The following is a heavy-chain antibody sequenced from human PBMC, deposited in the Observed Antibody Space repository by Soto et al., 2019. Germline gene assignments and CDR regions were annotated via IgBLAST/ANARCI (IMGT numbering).Heavy chain of an antibody. Sequence: ASVKVSCKASGYTFTNYGINWVRQAPGQGLEWMGWISPFTGDTHYTQSLQGRITMTTDTSTSTAYMELRSLRSADTAVYYCARSCSGGSCHSAYWGQGTLVTVSS. CDR3: ARSCSGGSCHSAY. D-gene: IGHD2-15*01. CDR2: ISPFTGDT. CDR1: GYTFTNYG. J-gene: IGHJ4*02. V-gene: IGHV1-18*04.